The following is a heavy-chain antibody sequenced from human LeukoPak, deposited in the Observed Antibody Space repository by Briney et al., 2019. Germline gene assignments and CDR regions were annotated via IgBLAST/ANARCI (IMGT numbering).Heavy chain of an antibody. Sequence: PGGSLRLSCAASGFTFSTYWMHWVRQAPGKGLVWVSRINSDGSSTSYADSVRGRFTISRDYAKNTLYLEMSSLRVEDTAVYFCARLRSLDKWGQGTLVTVS. CDR1: GFTFSTYW. V-gene: IGHV3-74*01. CDR2: INSDGSST. D-gene: IGHD5-24*01. CDR3: ARLRSLDK. J-gene: IGHJ4*02.